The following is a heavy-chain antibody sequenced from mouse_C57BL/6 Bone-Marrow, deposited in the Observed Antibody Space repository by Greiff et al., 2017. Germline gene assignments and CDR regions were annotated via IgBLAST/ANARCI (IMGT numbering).Heavy chain of an antibody. Sequence: QVQLKQSGAELARPGASVKLSCKASGYTFTSYGISWVKPSNGQGLEWIGGLYPRSGNTYYNEKFKGKATLTADKSSSTAYMELRSLTSDDSAVYFVARQYYGLFAYWGQGTLGTVSA. CDR1: GYTFTSYG. V-gene: IGHV1-81*01. J-gene: IGHJ3*01. D-gene: IGHD1-1*01. CDR3: ARQYYGLFAY. CDR2: LYPRSGNT.